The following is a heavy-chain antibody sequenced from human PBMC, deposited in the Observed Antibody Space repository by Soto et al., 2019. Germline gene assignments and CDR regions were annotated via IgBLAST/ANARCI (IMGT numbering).Heavy chain of an antibody. J-gene: IGHJ4*02. D-gene: IGHD4-17*01. CDR2: IYYSGST. CDR3: ARDRFYPYGNSYDY. Sequence: SETLSLTCTVSGGSISSSSYYWGWIHQPPGKGLEWIGYIYYSGSTYYNPSLKSRVTISVDTSKNQFSLKLSSVTAADTAVYYCARDRFYPYGNSYDYWGQGTLVTVSS. V-gene: IGHV4-30-4*08. CDR1: GGSISSSSYY.